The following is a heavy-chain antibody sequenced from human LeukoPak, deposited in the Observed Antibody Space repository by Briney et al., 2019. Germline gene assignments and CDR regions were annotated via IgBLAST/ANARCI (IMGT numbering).Heavy chain of an antibody. CDR1: GYSISRGYY. CDR2: IHLSAST. D-gene: IGHD2-15*01. J-gene: IGHJ4*02. Sequence: SETLSLTCSVSGYSISRGYYWGWIRQPPGKGLEWIGSIHLSASTYYNPSLKSRVTISVDTSKNQFSLKLSSVTAADTAVYYCASGYCSGGSAGSCYFDYWGQGTLVTVSS. V-gene: IGHV4-38-2*02. CDR3: ASGYCSGGSAGSCYFDY.